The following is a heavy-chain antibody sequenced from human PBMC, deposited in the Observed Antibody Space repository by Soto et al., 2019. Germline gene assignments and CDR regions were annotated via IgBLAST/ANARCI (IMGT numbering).Heavy chain of an antibody. J-gene: IGHJ4*02. CDR3: ARWKYYYDSSGYYETLGFDY. Sequence: QVQLVESGGGVVQSGRSLRLSCAASGFTFSSYGMHWVRQAPGKGLEWVAVIWYDGSNKYYADSVKGRFTISRDNSKNTLYLQMNSLRAEDTAVYYCARWKYYYDSSGYYETLGFDYWGQGTLVTVSS. CDR2: IWYDGSNK. D-gene: IGHD3-22*01. V-gene: IGHV3-33*01. CDR1: GFTFSSYG.